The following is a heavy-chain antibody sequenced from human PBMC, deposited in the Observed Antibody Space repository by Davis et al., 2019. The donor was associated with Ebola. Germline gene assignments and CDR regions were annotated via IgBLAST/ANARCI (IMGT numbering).Heavy chain of an antibody. CDR2: IRNDGSNK. D-gene: IGHD5-12*01. CDR1: GFTLSSYG. V-gene: IGHV3-30*02. J-gene: IGHJ4*02. Sequence: GESLKISCAASGFTLSSYGMHWVRQAPGKGLEWVAFIRNDGSNKYYGASVKGRFTISRDNSKNTLFLQINSLRTEDTAVYYCASGFSGYDYSHILEYWGQGTLVTVSS. CDR3: ASGFSGYDYSHILEY.